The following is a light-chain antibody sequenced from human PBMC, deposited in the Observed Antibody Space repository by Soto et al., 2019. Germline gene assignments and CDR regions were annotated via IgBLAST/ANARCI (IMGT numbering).Light chain of an antibody. Sequence: DIQMTQSPSSLSASVGDRVPITCRASQGIRNELGWYQQKPGKAPKRLIYAASSLQSGVPSRFSGNGSGTEFTLTISSLQPEDCASCNCLQHDSYPPTFGQGTRVEIK. CDR3: LQHDSYPPT. V-gene: IGKV1-17*01. CDR2: AAS. J-gene: IGKJ1*01. CDR1: QGIRNE.